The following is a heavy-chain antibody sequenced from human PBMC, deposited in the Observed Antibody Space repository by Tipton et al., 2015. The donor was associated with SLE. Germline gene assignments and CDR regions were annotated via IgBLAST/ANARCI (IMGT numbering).Heavy chain of an antibody. CDR1: GDSISSVSFY. CDR3: ARTLPDSSGLAYDH. D-gene: IGHD3-22*01. Sequence: TLSLTCTVSGDSISSVSFYWSWIRQPAGKGLEYIGRIYRTVNTNYNPSLKSRVTISKDTSKNQFSLNLSSVTAADTAVYYCARTLPDSSGLAYDHWGQGILVTVSS. J-gene: IGHJ4*02. V-gene: IGHV4-61*02. CDR2: IYRTVNT.